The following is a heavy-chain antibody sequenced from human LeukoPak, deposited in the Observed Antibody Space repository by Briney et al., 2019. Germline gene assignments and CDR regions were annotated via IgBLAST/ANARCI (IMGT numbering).Heavy chain of an antibody. V-gene: IGHV3-23*01. CDR1: GFTFRNAD. CDR3: ARDYINDSFDL. J-gene: IGHJ3*01. D-gene: IGHD1-14*01. Sequence: QPGGSLRLSCTASGFTFRNADMTWVRQAPGKGLERISGMNGSGGSRYYAESVKGRFTVSRDNSRDTLYLQMSSLRVEDTALYFCARDYINDSFDLWGQGTMVTVSS. CDR2: MNGSGGSR.